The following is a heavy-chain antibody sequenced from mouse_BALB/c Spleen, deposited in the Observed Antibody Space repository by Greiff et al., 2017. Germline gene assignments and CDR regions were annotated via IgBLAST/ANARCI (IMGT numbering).Heavy chain of an antibody. CDR3: ARGQSITTAYYFDY. J-gene: IGHJ2*01. Sequence: EVKVVESGGGLVQPGGSLKLSCAASGFTFSSYGMSWVRQTPDKRLEWVATISSGGSYTYYPDSVKGRFTISRDNAKNTLYLQMSSLKSEDTAMYYCARGQSITTAYYFDYWGQGTTLTVSS. CDR2: ISSGGSYT. V-gene: IGHV5-6*03. D-gene: IGHD1-2*01. CDR1: GFTFSSYG.